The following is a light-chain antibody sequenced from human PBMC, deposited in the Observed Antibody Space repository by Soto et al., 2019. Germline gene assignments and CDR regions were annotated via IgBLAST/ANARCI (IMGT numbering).Light chain of an antibody. CDR1: ESVRSY. Sequence: ETVLTQSPATLSLSPGDRATLSCRASESVRSYLAWYQQKPGQAPRLLIYNASKRAIGIPARFSGSGSGTDFTLTVSSLEPEDFAIYYCQQRSDWEFTFGPGTRVDIK. CDR3: QQRSDWEFT. CDR2: NAS. V-gene: IGKV3-11*01. J-gene: IGKJ3*01.